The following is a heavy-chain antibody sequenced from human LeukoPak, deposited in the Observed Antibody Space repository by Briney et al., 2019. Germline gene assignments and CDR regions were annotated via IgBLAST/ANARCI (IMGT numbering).Heavy chain of an antibody. Sequence: ASVKVSCKASGYTFTGYYMHWVRQAPGQGLEWMGWINSNSGGTNYAQKFQGRVTMTRDTSISTVYMWLSRLRSDDTAVYYCAREKVEGANWFDPWGQGTLVTVFS. CDR3: AREKVEGANWFDP. J-gene: IGHJ5*02. V-gene: IGHV1-2*02. CDR2: INSNSGGT. CDR1: GYTFTGYY. D-gene: IGHD2-15*01.